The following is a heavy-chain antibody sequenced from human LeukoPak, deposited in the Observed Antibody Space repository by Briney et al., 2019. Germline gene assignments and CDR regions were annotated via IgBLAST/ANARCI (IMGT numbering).Heavy chain of an antibody. D-gene: IGHD3-22*01. J-gene: IGHJ3*02. CDR2: ISGSGGST. CDR1: GLTFSSYA. CDR3: AKDLRYYYDSSGYDAFDI. Sequence: PGGSLRLSCAASGLTFSSYAMSWVRQAPGKGLEWVSAISGSGGSTYYADSVKGRFTISRDNSKNTLYLQMNSLRAEDTAVYYCAKDLRYYYDSSGYDAFDIWGQGTMVTVSS. V-gene: IGHV3-23*01.